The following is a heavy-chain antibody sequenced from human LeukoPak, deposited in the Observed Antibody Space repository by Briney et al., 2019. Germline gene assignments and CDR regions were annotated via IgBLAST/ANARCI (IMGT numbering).Heavy chain of an antibody. D-gene: IGHD6-19*01. CDR1: GFIFSSYG. CDR3: ARDELAVAKKGFLDS. Sequence: PGRSLRLSCAASGFIFSSYGMHWVRQAPGKGLEWVAVIWYDGSNKYYADSVKGRFTISRDNSKNTLYLQVNSLGAEDTAVYYCARDELAVAKKGFLDSWGQGTLVTVSS. V-gene: IGHV3-33*01. J-gene: IGHJ4*02. CDR2: IWYDGSNK.